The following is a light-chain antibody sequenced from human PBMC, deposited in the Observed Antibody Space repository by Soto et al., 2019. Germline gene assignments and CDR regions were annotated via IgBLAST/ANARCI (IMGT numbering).Light chain of an antibody. V-gene: IGKV3-15*01. CDR1: RSVSSN. Sequence: EIVMTQSPATLSVSPGERATLSCRASRSVSSNLAWYQQKPGQAPRLLIYGASTRATGIPASFSGSGSGTGVTLTISSLQSEDSAIHVCQQYNNCRPDRTFGHGTKVEIK. J-gene: IGKJ1*01. CDR2: GAS. CDR3: QQYNNCRPDRT.